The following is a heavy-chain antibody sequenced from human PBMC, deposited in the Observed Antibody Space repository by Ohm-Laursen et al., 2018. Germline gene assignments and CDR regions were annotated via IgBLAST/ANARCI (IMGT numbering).Heavy chain of an antibody. CDR2: ISWNSGSI. CDR1: GFTFSSYS. CDR3: AKVVGIRSLHGPLDY. D-gene: IGHD2-15*01. J-gene: IGHJ4*02. Sequence: SLRLSCAASGFTFSSYSMSWVRQAPGKGLEWVSGISWNSGSIGYADSVKGRFTISRDNAKNSLYLQMNSLRAEDTALYYCAKVVGIRSLHGPLDYWGQGTLVTVSS. V-gene: IGHV3-9*01.